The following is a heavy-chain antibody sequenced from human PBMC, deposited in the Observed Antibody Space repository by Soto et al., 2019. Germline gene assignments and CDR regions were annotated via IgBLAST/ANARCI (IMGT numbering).Heavy chain of an antibody. CDR3: ARASSGVGTWFDP. CDR1: GVSISSGYY. J-gene: IGHJ5*02. D-gene: IGHD3-22*01. CDR2: IYYTGVT. Sequence: SETLSLTCAISGVSISSGYYWGWIRQPPGKGLEWIGSIYYTGVTYYNPVLRSRVSISADTSKNQFSLKMSSVTAADTAVYYCARASSGVGTWFDPWGQGTLVTVSS. V-gene: IGHV4-38-2*01.